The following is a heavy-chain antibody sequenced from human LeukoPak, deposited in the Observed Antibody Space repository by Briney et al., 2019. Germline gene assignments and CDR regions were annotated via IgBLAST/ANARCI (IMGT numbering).Heavy chain of an antibody. V-gene: IGHV3-64*01. D-gene: IGHD3-3*01. CDR1: GFTFSDYA. Sequence: GGPLRLSCAASGFTFSDYAMHWVRQAPGKGLEYVSAISNNGGSTFYANSVKGRFTISRDNSKNTLYLQMGSLRADDMAVYYCARGRYYDSWGQGTLVTVSS. J-gene: IGHJ5*02. CDR3: ARGRYYDS. CDR2: ISNNGGST.